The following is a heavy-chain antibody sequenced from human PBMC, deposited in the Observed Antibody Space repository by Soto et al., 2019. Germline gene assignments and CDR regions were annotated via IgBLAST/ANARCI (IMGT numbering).Heavy chain of an antibody. V-gene: IGHV1-18*01. J-gene: IGHJ6*02. CDR2: ISAYNGNT. D-gene: IGHD4-17*01. Sequence: ASVKVSCKASGYTFTSYGISWVRQAPGQGLEWMGWISAYNGNTNYAQKLQGRVTMTTDTSTSTAYMELRSLRSDDTAVYYCAREDRVTIDYGDYGFTKDTYGMDVWGQGTTVTVSS. CDR3: AREDRVTIDYGDYGFTKDTYGMDV. CDR1: GYTFTSYG.